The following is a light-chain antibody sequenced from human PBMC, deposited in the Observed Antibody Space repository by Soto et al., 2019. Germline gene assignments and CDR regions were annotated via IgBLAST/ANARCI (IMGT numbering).Light chain of an antibody. V-gene: IGLV3-25*03. J-gene: IGLJ3*02. CDR2: KDS. CDR1: ALPKQY. Sequence: SYELTQPPSVQVSPGQTARITCSGDALPKQYAYWYQQKPGQAPVLVIYKDSERHSGIPERFSGSSSGTTVTLTISGVQAEDEADYYCQSADSSGTWVFGGGTKVTVL. CDR3: QSADSSGTWV.